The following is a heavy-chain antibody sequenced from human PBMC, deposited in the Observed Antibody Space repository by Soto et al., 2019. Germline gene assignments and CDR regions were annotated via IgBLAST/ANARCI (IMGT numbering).Heavy chain of an antibody. J-gene: IGHJ3*02. CDR2: IIPIFGTA. CDR1: GGTFSSYA. CDR3: ARPFSYYYDSSGYPRNAFDI. D-gene: IGHD3-22*01. V-gene: IGHV1-69*06. Sequence: ASVKVSCKASGGTFSSYAISWVRQAPGHGLEWMGGIIPIFGTANYAQKFQGRVTITADKSTSTAYMELSSLRSEDTAVYYCARPFSYYYDSSGYPRNAFDIWGQGTMVTVSS.